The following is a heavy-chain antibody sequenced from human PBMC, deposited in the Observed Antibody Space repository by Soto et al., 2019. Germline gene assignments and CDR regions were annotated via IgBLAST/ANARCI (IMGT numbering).Heavy chain of an antibody. CDR1: CYNFSSYG. CDR3: ARADFWSGYYTHDYYYYMDV. CDR2: ISAYNGNT. Sequence: ASVKVSFKGSCYNFSSYGISWGGQAPGKGPEMMVWISAYNGNTNYAQKLHGRVTMTTDTSTSTAYMELRSLRSDDTAVYYCARADFWSGYYTHDYYYYMDVWGKGTTVTVSS. D-gene: IGHD3-3*01. V-gene: IGHV1-18*01. J-gene: IGHJ6*03.